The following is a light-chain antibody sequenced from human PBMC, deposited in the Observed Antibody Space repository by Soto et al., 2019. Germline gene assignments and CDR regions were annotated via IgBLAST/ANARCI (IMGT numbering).Light chain of an antibody. CDR2: GAS. CDR1: QSVSSN. J-gene: IGKJ5*01. CDR3: QQYNTWLPIT. Sequence: EIVMTQSPATLSVSPGERATLSCRASQSVSSNLAWYQQKPGQAPRLLIYGASTRATGIPARFSGSGSGTECTLTISSLQSEDFAVYYCQQYNTWLPITFGQGTRLEIK. V-gene: IGKV3-15*01.